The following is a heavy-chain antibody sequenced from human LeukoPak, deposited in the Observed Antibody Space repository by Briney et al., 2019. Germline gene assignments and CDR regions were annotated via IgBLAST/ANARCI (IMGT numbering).Heavy chain of an antibody. V-gene: IGHV4-61*01. J-gene: IGHJ4*02. CDR1: GGSVSSGSYY. CDR2: IYYSGST. CDR3: ASTQYGYNAY. D-gene: IGHD5-24*01. Sequence: SETLSLTCTVSGGSVSSGSYYWSWIRQPPGKGLEWIGYIYYSGSTNYNPSLKSRVTISVDTSKNQFSLKLSSVTAADTAVYYCASTQYGYNAYWGQRTLVTVSS.